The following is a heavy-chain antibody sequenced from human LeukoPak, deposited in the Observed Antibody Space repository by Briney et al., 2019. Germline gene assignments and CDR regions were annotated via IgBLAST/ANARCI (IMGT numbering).Heavy chain of an antibody. CDR2: IYYSGST. J-gene: IGHJ4*02. CDR1: GGSISGSSYY. CDR3: LIVGAMGRVDY. V-gene: IGHV4-39*01. D-gene: IGHD1-26*01. Sequence: SETLSLTCTVSGGSISGSSYYWGWIRQPPGKGLEWIASIYYSGSTYYNPSLKSRVTISVDTSKNQFSLKLSSVTAADTAVYYCLIVGAMGRVDYWGQGTLVTVSS.